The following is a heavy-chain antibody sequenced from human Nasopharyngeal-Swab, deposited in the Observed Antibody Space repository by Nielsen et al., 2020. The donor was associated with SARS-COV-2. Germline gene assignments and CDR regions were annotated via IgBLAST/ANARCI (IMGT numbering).Heavy chain of an antibody. Sequence: PGKGLEWIGYIYYSGSTNYNPSLKSRVTISVDTSKNQFSLKLSSVTAADTAVYYCARGGFSGSYSPYYYYGMDVWGQGTTVTV. CDR2: IYYSGST. CDR3: ARGGFSGSYSPYYYYGMDV. D-gene: IGHD3-10*01. J-gene: IGHJ6*02. V-gene: IGHV4-59*13.